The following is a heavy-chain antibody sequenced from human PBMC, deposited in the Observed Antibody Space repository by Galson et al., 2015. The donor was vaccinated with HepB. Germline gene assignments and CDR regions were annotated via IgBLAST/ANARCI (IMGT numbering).Heavy chain of an antibody. CDR3: ARDSPTTGPPLGY. Sequence: SLRLSCAASGFTFSSYEMNWVRQAPGKGLEWVSYISSSGSTIYYADSVKGRFTISRDNAKSSLYLQMNSLRAEDTAVYYCARDSPTTGPPLGYWCQGTLVTVSS. CDR2: ISSSGSTI. J-gene: IGHJ4*02. V-gene: IGHV3-48*03. CDR1: GFTFSSYE. D-gene: IGHD1-1*01.